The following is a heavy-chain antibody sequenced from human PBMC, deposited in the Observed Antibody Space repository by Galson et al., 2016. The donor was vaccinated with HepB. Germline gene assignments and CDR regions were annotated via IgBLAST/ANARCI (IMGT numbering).Heavy chain of an antibody. CDR3: AREYNGKSYFDH. Sequence: SETLSLTCTVSGGSISSDHWWTWVRQPPGKGLEWIGQIYHSGRTNYNPSLKSRVTISVDKSKNQFSLKLTPVTAADTAVYYCAREYNGKSYFDHWGQGTLVTVSS. D-gene: IGHD1-26*01. J-gene: IGHJ4*02. CDR2: IYHSGRT. V-gene: IGHV4-4*02. CDR1: GGSISSDHW.